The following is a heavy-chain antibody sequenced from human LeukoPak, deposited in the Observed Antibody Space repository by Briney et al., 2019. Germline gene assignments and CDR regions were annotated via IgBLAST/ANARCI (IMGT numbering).Heavy chain of an antibody. CDR1: GGSISSNY. V-gene: IGHV4-59*01. Sequence: PSETLSLTCTVSGGSISSNYWSWIRQPPGKGLEWIGNLYYSGSTNYNPSLKSRITISVDTSKNQFSLNLSSVTAADRAVYYCARLIALAGTDDWFDPWGQGTLATVSS. D-gene: IGHD6-13*01. CDR2: LYYSGST. CDR3: ARLIALAGTDDWFDP. J-gene: IGHJ5*02.